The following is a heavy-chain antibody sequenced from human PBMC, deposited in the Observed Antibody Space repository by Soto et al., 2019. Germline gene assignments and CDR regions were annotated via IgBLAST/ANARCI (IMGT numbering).Heavy chain of an antibody. Sequence: EGSLRLSCAASGFTFSSYAMSWVRQAPGEGLEWVSAISGSGFSTYYADSVKGRFTISRDNSKNTLYLQMNSLRAEDTAVYYCAKTNPQALSYMDVWGKGTTVTVSS. CDR1: GFTFSSYA. CDR3: AKTNPQALSYMDV. CDR2: ISGSGFST. V-gene: IGHV3-23*01. J-gene: IGHJ6*03.